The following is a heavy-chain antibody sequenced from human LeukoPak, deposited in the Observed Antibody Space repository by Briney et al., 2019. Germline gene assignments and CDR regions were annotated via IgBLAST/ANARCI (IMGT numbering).Heavy chain of an antibody. D-gene: IGHD6-19*01. CDR3: ASDAYQYSSGWYDFDY. CDR1: GFTFSSYS. Sequence: GGSLRLSCAASGFTFSSYSMNWVRQAPGKGLEWVSSISSSSYIYYADSVKGRFTISRDNAKNSLYLQMNSLRAEDTAVYYCASDAYQYSSGWYDFDYWGQGTLVTVSS. CDR2: ISSSSYI. J-gene: IGHJ4*02. V-gene: IGHV3-21*01.